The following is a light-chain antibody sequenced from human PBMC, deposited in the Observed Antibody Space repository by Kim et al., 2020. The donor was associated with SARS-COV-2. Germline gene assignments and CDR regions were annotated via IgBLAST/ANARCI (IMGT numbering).Light chain of an antibody. J-gene: IGKJ1*01. V-gene: IGKV1-8*01. Sequence: AIRMTQSPSSFSASPGDRVTITCRASQDISSYLAWYQQKPGKAPNLLIYAASTLESGVPSRFSGSGSGTDFTLTISGLQSEDFATYYCQQYSNYRTFGQGTKVDIK. CDR3: QQYSNYRT. CDR2: AAS. CDR1: QDISSY.